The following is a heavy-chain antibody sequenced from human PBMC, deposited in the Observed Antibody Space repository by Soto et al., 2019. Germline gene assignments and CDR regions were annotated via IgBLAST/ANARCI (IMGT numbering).Heavy chain of an antibody. Sequence: QVQLVQSGAEVKKPGASVTVSCKASVYTFTNYGINWVRQAPGQGLEWMGWISAYSGHTNYAQKLQDRVTMTTDTSTSTAYMELRSRRSDDTAVYYCARRPHLADKVELDYWGQGTLVTVSS. CDR3: ARRPHLADKVELDY. CDR2: ISAYSGHT. D-gene: IGHD6-19*01. CDR1: VYTFTNYG. J-gene: IGHJ4*02. V-gene: IGHV1-18*01.